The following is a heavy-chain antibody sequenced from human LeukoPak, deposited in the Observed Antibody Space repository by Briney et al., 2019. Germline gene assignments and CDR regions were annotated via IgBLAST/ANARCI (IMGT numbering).Heavy chain of an antibody. CDR3: ARGSVGCFDY. J-gene: IGHJ4*02. D-gene: IGHD3-3*01. V-gene: IGHV3-74*01. CDR1: GFTFTTYW. Sequence: GGSLRLSCAASGFTFTTYWIHWVRQAPGKGLVWVSHINSDGSSATYADSVKGRLTISRDNAKNTVYLQMNSLRAEDTAVYYCARGSVGCFDYWGQGALVTVSS. CDR2: INSDGSSA.